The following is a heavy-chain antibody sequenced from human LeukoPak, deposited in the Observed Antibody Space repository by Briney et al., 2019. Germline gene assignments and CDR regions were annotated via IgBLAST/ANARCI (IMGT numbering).Heavy chain of an antibody. D-gene: IGHD3-10*01. J-gene: IGHJ5*02. Sequence: SETLSLTCTVSGGSISSYYWSWIRQPPGKGLEWIGYIYYSGSTNYNPSLKSRVTISVDTSKNQFSLKLSSVTAADTAVYYCAREFVGTWFDPWGQGTLVTVSS. CDR2: IYYSGST. CDR1: GGSISSYY. V-gene: IGHV4-59*01. CDR3: AREFVGTWFDP.